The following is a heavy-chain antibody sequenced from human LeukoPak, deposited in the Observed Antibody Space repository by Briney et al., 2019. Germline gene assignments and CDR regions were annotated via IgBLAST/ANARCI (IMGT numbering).Heavy chain of an antibody. V-gene: IGHV1-18*01. J-gene: IGHJ4*02. CDR1: GYTFTNYG. D-gene: IGHD2-21*02. Sequence: APVKVSCKTSGYTFTNYGISWVRQAPGQGLEWMGWISAYNGNTNYAQKLQGRVTMTTDTSTSTAYMELRSLRSDDTAVYYCARDYLVVTAQQFDYWGQGTLVTVSS. CDR3: ARDYLVVTAQQFDY. CDR2: ISAYNGNT.